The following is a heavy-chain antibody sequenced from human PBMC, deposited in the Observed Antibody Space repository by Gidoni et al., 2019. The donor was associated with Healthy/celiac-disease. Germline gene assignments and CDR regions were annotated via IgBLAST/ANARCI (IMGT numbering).Heavy chain of an antibody. CDR3: ARDEELGCSGGSCYSSYYYYGMDV. D-gene: IGHD2-15*01. V-gene: IGHV4-38-2*02. J-gene: IGHJ6*02. CDR2: IFHSGST. Sequence: QVQLQESGPGLVKPSETLSLTCAVSGYSITSGYYWGWIRQPPGKGLEWIGSIFHSGSTYYNPSLKSRVTISVDTSKNQFSLKLSSVTAADTAVYYCARDEELGCSGGSCYSSYYYYGMDVWGQGTTVTVSS. CDR1: GYSITSGYY.